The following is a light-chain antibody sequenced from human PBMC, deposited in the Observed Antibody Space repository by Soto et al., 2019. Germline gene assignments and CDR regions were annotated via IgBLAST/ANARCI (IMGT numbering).Light chain of an antibody. V-gene: IGLV7-43*01. CDR2: STN. J-gene: IGLJ2*01. Sequence: QAVVTQEPSLTVSPGGTVTLTCAASTGAVTSGNYPNWFQQKPGQAPRALIYSTNHKYSWTPARFSGSLLGGKAALTLSGVQPEDEADYYCILYSGGQLGVFGGGTKVTVL. CDR3: ILYSGGQLGV. CDR1: TGAVTSGNY.